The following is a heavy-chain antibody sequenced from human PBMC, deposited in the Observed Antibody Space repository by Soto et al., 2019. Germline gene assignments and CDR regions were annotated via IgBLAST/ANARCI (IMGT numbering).Heavy chain of an antibody. D-gene: IGHD3-10*01. CDR3: ARGRYYYGSGSYYNGAFDI. V-gene: IGHV1-18*01. Sequence: ASVKVSCKASGYTFTSYGISWVRQAPGQGLEWMGWISAYNGNTNYAQRLQGRVTMTTDTSTSTAYMELRSLRSDDTAVYYCARGRYYYGSGSYYNGAFDIWGQGTMVTVSS. CDR1: GYTFTSYG. J-gene: IGHJ3*02. CDR2: ISAYNGNT.